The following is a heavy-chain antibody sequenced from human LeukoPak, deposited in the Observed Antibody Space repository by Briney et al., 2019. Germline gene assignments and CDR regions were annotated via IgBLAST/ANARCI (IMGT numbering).Heavy chain of an antibody. CDR2: ISYDGSNK. Sequence: GGFLRLSCAASGFTFSSYAMHWVRQAPGKGLEWVAVISYDGSNKYYADSVKGRFTISRDNSKNALYLQMNSLRAEDTAVYYCARARGQWLVRSSFDYWGQGTLVTVSS. D-gene: IGHD6-19*01. J-gene: IGHJ4*02. V-gene: IGHV3-30-3*01. CDR3: ARARGQWLVRSSFDY. CDR1: GFTFSSYA.